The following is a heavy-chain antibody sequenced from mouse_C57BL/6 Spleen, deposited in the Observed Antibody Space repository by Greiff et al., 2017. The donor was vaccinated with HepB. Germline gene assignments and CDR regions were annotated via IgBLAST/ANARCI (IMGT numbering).Heavy chain of an antibody. V-gene: IGHV14-4*01. Sequence: EVQLQQSGAELVRPGASVKLSCTASGFNIKDDYMHWVKPRPEQGLEWIGWIDPENGDTEYASKCQGKATITADTSSNTAYLQLSSLTSEDTAVYYCTTDGYDRDYAMDYWGQGTSVTVSS. CDR1: GFNIKDDY. J-gene: IGHJ4*01. D-gene: IGHD2-2*01. CDR3: TTDGYDRDYAMDY. CDR2: IDPENGDT.